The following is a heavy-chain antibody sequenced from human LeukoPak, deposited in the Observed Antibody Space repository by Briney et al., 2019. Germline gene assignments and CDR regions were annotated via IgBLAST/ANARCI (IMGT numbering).Heavy chain of an antibody. CDR2: IYSRGHI. CDR1: DGSIRTYY. V-gene: IGHV4-59*03. J-gene: IGHJ4*02. CDR3: ATNKDWAEAD. D-gene: IGHD3/OR15-3a*01. Sequence: SETLSLTCSVPDGSIRTYYWTWLRQPPGQGLAWIGNIYSRGHINHNPSLKSRVIISIDTSKNQFSLKVTSLTAADTAVYYCATNKDWAEADWGQGTLVIVSS.